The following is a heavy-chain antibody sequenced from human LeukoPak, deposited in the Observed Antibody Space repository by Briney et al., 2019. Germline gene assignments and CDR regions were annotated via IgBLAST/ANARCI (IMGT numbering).Heavy chain of an antibody. CDR2: IVVGSGNT. V-gene: IGHV1-58*01. CDR3: AADRSSGWYGGYFDY. Sequence: ASVKVSCKASGFTFTSSAVQWVRQARGQRLEWIGWIVVGSGNTNYAQKFQERVTITRDMSTSTAYMELSSLRSEDTAVYYCAADRSSGWYGGYFDYWGPGTLVTVSS. J-gene: IGHJ4*02. CDR1: GFTFTSSA. D-gene: IGHD6-19*01.